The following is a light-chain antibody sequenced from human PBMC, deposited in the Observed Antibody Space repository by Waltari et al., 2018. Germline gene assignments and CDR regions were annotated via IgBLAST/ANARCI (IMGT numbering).Light chain of an antibody. CDR3: QQRSIWPLT. V-gene: IGKV3-11*01. Sequence: DIVLTQSPATLSVSPGERATLSCRASESVFGYLAWYQQKPGQAPRLLIFDTSKRATGIPARFSGSGYGTDFTLTINSLETDDFALYYCQQRSIWPLTFGGGTKVDVK. CDR2: DTS. J-gene: IGKJ4*01. CDR1: ESVFGY.